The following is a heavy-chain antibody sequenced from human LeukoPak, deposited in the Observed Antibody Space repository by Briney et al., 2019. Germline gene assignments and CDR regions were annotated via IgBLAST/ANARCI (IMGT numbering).Heavy chain of an antibody. Sequence: GGSLRLSCAASGFTFSSYGLHWVRQAPGKGLEWVAVIWYDGSKTYYADSVKGRFTISKDNPKNTLYLQMNSLRAEDTAVYYCARDQGEMATDYWGQGTLVTVSS. J-gene: IGHJ4*02. D-gene: IGHD5-24*01. CDR1: GFTFSSYG. CDR2: IWYDGSKT. CDR3: ARDQGEMATDY. V-gene: IGHV3-33*01.